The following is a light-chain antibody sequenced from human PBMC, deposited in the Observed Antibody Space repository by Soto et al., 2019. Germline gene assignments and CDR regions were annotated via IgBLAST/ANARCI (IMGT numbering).Light chain of an antibody. V-gene: IGKV3-15*01. CDR1: QSVSSN. Sequence: EIVMTQPPATLSVSPGERATLSCRASQSVSSNLAWYQQKPGQAPRLLIYGASTRATGIPARFSGSGSGTEFTLTISGLQSEDFAVYYCQQYNNWPGTVGQGTKVEIK. CDR2: GAS. J-gene: IGKJ1*01. CDR3: QQYNNWPGT.